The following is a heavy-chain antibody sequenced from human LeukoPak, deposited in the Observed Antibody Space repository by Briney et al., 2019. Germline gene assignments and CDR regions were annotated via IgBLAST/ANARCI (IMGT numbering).Heavy chain of an antibody. CDR1: GGSFSGYY. CDR2: INHSGST. V-gene: IGHV4-34*01. Sequence: KPSETLSLTCAVYGGSFSGYYWSWIRQPPGKGLEWIGEINHSGSTNYNPSLKSRVTISVDTSKNQFSLKLGSVTAADTAVYYCARAEGSSWYWFDPWGQGALVTVSS. D-gene: IGHD6-13*01. J-gene: IGHJ5*02. CDR3: ARAEGSSWYWFDP.